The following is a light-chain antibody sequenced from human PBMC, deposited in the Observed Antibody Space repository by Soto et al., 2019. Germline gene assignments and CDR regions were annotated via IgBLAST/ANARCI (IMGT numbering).Light chain of an antibody. CDR2: GAS. CDR1: QSVNSN. CDR3: QQYNNWPRA. V-gene: IGKV3-15*01. J-gene: IGKJ1*01. Sequence: EIVMTQSPATLSVSPGERATLSCRASQSVNSNLAWYQQKPGQAPRLLIYGASTRATDIPARFSGSGSGTEFTLTISSLHSEDFAFYYCQQYNNWPRAFGQGTNVEIK.